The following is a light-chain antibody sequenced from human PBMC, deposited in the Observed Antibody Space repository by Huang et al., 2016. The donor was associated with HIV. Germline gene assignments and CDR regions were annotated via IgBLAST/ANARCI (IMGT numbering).Light chain of an antibody. Sequence: DIQMTQSPSSVSASVGDRISFTCRASQDINRWLAWYQQKPGKDPKLLIYAASTLQGGVPSRFSGHVSGTGFTLTINNLQPEDFATYFCQQAVSFPLTFGGGTKVEIK. J-gene: IGKJ4*01. CDR3: QQAVSFPLT. CDR1: QDINRW. CDR2: AAS. V-gene: IGKV1-12*01.